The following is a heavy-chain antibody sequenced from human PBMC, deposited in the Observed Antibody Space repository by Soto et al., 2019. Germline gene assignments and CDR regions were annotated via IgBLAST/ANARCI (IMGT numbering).Heavy chain of an antibody. CDR2: ISYDGSNK. CDR1: GFPFSSYA. Sequence: QVQLVESGGGVVQPGRSLRLSCAASGFPFSSYAMHWVRQAPGKGLGWVAVISYDGSNKNYADSVKGRFTISRDNSKNTLYLQMNSLRAEDTAVYYCARDWGLILWAHGMDVWGQGTTVTVSS. J-gene: IGHJ6*02. D-gene: IGHD2-21*01. V-gene: IGHV3-30-3*01. CDR3: ARDWGLILWAHGMDV.